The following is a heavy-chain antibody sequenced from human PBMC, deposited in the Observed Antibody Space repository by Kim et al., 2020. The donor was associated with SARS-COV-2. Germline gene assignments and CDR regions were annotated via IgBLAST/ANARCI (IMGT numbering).Heavy chain of an antibody. V-gene: IGHV3-48*03. Sequence: GGSLRLSCAASGFTFSSYETNWVRQAPGKGLEWVSYISSSGSTIYYADSVKGRFTISRDNAKNSLYLQMNSLRAEDTAVYYCARDAGYYDRYYYGMDVWGQGPTVTVSS. CDR1: GFTFSSYE. CDR2: ISSSGSTI. D-gene: IGHD3-22*01. J-gene: IGHJ6*02. CDR3: ARDAGYYDRYYYGMDV.